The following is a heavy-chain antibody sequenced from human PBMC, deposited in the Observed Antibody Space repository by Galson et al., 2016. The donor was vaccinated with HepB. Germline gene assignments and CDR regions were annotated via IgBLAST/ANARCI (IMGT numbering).Heavy chain of an antibody. J-gene: IGHJ6*03. V-gene: IGHV4-61*02. CDR3: VRERISLVRGGNYYYYYIDV. CDR2: VLFTGST. CDR1: GGSISIGSYF. D-gene: IGHD3-10*01. Sequence: TLSLTCSVSGGSISIGSYFWSWIRQPAGKGLEWLGRVLFTGSTTYNPSLESRVTLAADTSKNQFSLNLTSVTATDTAVYYCVRERISLVRGGNYYYYYIDVWGEGTTIIVS.